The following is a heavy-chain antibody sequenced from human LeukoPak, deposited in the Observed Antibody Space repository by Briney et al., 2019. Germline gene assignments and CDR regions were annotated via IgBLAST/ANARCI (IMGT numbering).Heavy chain of an antibody. CDR1: GGSINNGGYY. CDR2: IYYSGST. V-gene: IGHV4-31*03. J-gene: IGHJ4*02. Sequence: SQTLSLTCTVSGGSINNGGYYWSWIRQHPGKGLEWIGHIYYSGSTYYNPSLKSRVTISVDTSKNQFSLNLSSVTAADTAVYYCARKGATTYYFEYWGQGTLVTVSS. D-gene: IGHD5-24*01. CDR3: ARKGATTYYFEY.